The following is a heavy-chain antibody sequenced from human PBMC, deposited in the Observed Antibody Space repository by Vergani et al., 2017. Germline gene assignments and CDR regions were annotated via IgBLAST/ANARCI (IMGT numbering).Heavy chain of an antibody. J-gene: IGHJ5*01. CDR3: GVIMVRSPRPDNWFDS. CDR2: MFHTGEA. Sequence: QIQLQESGPGLVKPSETLSLTCSVSGYSISRGFYWAWIRQTPEKGLEWIGGMFHTGEASNSPSLQSRVAFSMDTSKNQFSLQPTSVTAPDTAVYFCGVIMVRSPRPDNWFDSWGRGTLVTVSS. V-gene: IGHV4-38-2*02. D-gene: IGHD3-10*01. CDR1: GYSISRGFY.